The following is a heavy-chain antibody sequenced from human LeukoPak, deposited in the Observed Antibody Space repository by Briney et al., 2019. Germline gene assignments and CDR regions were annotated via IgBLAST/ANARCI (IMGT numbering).Heavy chain of an antibody. CDR2: ISGIDSTT. D-gene: IGHD6-13*01. J-gene: IGHJ5*02. CDR3: GRGLPNSNWPHWPDP. Sequence: GGSLRLSCAASGFTFSNYEMNWVRQAPGKGLEWVSYISGIDSTTYYADSVKGRFTISRDNAKNSLYLQMNSLRVEDTAVYYCGRGLPNSNWPHWPDPWGQGTLVTVSS. V-gene: IGHV3-48*03. CDR1: GFTFSNYE.